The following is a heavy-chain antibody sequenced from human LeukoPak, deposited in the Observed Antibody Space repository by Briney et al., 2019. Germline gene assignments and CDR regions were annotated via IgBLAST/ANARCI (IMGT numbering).Heavy chain of an antibody. J-gene: IGHJ3*02. CDR1: GGSINYYY. D-gene: IGHD3-10*01. CDR2: IYYSGNT. Sequence: SETLSLTCTVSGGSINYYYWSWIRQPPGKGLEWIGYIYYSGNTNYNPSLKSRVTISVDTSKNQFSLKLSSVTAADTAVYYCARPHNSGSPIDAFDIWGQGTMVTVSS. CDR3: ARPHNSGSPIDAFDI. V-gene: IGHV4-59*08.